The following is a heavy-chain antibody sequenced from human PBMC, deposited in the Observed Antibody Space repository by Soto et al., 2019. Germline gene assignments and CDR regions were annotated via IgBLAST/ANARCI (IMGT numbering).Heavy chain of an antibody. CDR1: GFTFSSYW. CDR2: IKQDGSEK. CDR3: ARDYDFWSGYYVYYYYGMDV. D-gene: IGHD3-3*01. V-gene: IGHV3-7*03. J-gene: IGHJ6*02. Sequence: PGGSLRLSCVASGFTFSSYWMSWVRQAPGKGLEWVANIKQDGSEKYFVDSVKGRFTISRDNAKNSLYLQMNSLRAEDTAVYYCARDYDFWSGYYVYYYYGMDVWGQGTTVTVSS.